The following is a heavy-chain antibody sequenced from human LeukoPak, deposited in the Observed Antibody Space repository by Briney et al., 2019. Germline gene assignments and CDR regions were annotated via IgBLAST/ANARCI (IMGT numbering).Heavy chain of an antibody. CDR2: ISGSGGSS. Sequence: GGSLRLSCAATGLTFTTSAMTWDRQAPGKGLEWVSSISGSGGSSYHADSVKGRFTISRDNSKNTVYLHMNSLRADDAAIYYCASGRGYYEYWGQGTLVTVSS. CDR1: GLTFTTSA. CDR3: ASGRGYYEY. J-gene: IGHJ4*02. V-gene: IGHV3-23*01. D-gene: IGHD2-15*01.